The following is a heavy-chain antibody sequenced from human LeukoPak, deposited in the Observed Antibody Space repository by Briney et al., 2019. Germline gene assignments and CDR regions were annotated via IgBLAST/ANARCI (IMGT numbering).Heavy chain of an antibody. J-gene: IGHJ6*03. CDR3: ARGVWRWLRLYDYYYYMDV. V-gene: IGHV4-39*02. D-gene: IGHD5-12*01. CDR2: IYSSGST. CDR1: GASINSGSNY. Sequence: SETLSLTCRVSGASINSGSNYWGWIRQPPGKTLEWIGSIYSSGSTYYNPSLKSRVIIMIDTPKNHFSLTLSSVTAADTAVYYCARGVWRWLRLYDYYYYMDVWGKGTTVTVSS.